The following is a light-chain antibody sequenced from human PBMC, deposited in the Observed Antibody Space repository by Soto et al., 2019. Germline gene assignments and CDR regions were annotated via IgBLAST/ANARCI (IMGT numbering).Light chain of an antibody. CDR2: SDN. V-gene: IGLV1-44*01. CDR1: SSNIGSNT. Sequence: SVLTQSPSASGTPGQRVTISCSGSSSNIGSNTVNWYHQLPGTAPKLLIYSDNQRPSGVPDRFSGSKSGTSASLAISGLQSEDEADYYCAAWDDSLKGYVFASGTNVTVL. CDR3: AAWDDSLKGYV. J-gene: IGLJ1*01.